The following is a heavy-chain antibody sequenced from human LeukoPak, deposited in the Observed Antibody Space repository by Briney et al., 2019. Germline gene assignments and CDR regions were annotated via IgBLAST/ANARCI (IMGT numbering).Heavy chain of an antibody. V-gene: IGHV4-59*11. D-gene: IGHD4-17*01. CDR3: TRRNTADASIDL. J-gene: IGHJ5*02. Sequence: SETLSLTCSVSGGSISGHWWTWVRQPPGEGLEWIGDILYSGSTNYNPSLKSRLSILVDTSTNQFSLKLNSVTAADMAMYYCTRRNTADASIDLWGQGILVIASS. CDR1: GGSISGHW. CDR2: ILYSGST.